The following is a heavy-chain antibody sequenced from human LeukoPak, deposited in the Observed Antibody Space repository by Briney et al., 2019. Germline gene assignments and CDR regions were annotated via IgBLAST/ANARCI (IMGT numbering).Heavy chain of an antibody. CDR2: ISWNSGSI. CDR1: GFTFDDYA. V-gene: IGHV3-9*03. J-gene: IGHJ4*02. Sequence: GRSLRLSCAASGFTFDDYAMHWVRQAPGKGLEWVSGISWNSGSIGYADSVKGRFTISRDNAKNSPYLQVNSLRPEDMALYYCAKGHSSGWYSYFGYWGQGTLVTVSS. CDR3: AKGHSSGWYSYFGY. D-gene: IGHD6-19*01.